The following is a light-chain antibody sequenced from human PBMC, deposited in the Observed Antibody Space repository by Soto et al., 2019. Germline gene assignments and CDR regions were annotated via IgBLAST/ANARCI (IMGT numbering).Light chain of an antibody. V-gene: IGKV3-20*01. CDR2: GVS. CDR1: QSFSSSY. Sequence: EIVLTQSPGTLSLSPGDTATLSCRASQSFSSSYLAWYQHKPGQAPKLLLYGVSASAAGIPDRFSGSGFGTDFTLTISRLEPEDFAVYDCQQYGNSPPGTFGQGTKLEMK. J-gene: IGKJ1*01. CDR3: QQYGNSPPGT.